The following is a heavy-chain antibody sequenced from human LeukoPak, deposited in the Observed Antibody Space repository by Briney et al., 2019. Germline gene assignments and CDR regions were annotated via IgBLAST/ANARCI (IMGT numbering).Heavy chain of an antibody. J-gene: IGHJ4*02. CDR2: IYPGDSDT. CDR3: VRPTNYYESSGYFFDY. Sequence: GASLKISCKGSGYRFTNSWIGWVRPLSGKGLEWMGFIYPGDSDTRYSPSFQGQVTISADNSISTAYLQWSSLEASDTAIYYCVRPTNYYESSGYFFDYWGQGTLVTVSS. CDR1: GYRFTNSW. V-gene: IGHV5-51*01. D-gene: IGHD3-22*01.